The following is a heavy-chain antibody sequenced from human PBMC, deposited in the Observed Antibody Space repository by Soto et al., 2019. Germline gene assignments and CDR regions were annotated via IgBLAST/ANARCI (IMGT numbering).Heavy chain of an antibody. D-gene: IGHD3-10*01. CDR1: GDSFSNYG. CDR3: ARVMVRLFGSGSSRPYGLDV. CDR2: ISTYNDNT. V-gene: IGHV1-18*01. Sequence: ASVKVSCKVSGDSFSNYGFTWVRQAPGQGLEWMGWISTYNDNTNYAQKLQGRVTMTTDTSTTTAYMELRSLRSDDTAVYYCARVMVRLFGSGSSRPYGLDVWGQGTTVTVSS. J-gene: IGHJ6*02.